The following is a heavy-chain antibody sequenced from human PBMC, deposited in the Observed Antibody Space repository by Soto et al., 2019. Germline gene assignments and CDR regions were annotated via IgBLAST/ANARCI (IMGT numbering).Heavy chain of an antibody. CDR2: VSGSGGTT. V-gene: IGHV3-23*01. CDR3: AKRGRTTMRGGNYYLDY. Sequence: EVQVLESGGGLVQPGGSLRLSCVASGFTFSDYAINWVRQAPGKGLERVSGVSGSGGTTYYADSVKGRFTISRDNSKKTVYLLMRGLRAEDLAEYYCAKRGRTTMRGGNYYLDYWGQGTLVTVSS. J-gene: IGHJ4*02. CDR1: GFTFSDYA. D-gene: IGHD3-16*01.